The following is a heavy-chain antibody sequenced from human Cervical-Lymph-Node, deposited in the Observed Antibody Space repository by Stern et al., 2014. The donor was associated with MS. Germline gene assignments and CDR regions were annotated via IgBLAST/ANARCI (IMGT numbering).Heavy chain of an antibody. CDR2: ISAYNGNT. J-gene: IGHJ4*02. Sequence: VQLVESGAEVKKHGASVKVSCKASGYTFTSYGISWVRQAPGQGLEWMGWISAYNGNTNYAQKLQGRVTMTTDTSTSTAYMELRSLRSDDTAVYYCARDLLIAAREPKRFDYWGQGTLVTVSS. V-gene: IGHV1-18*01. D-gene: IGHD6-6*01. CDR3: ARDLLIAAREPKRFDY. CDR1: GYTFTSYG.